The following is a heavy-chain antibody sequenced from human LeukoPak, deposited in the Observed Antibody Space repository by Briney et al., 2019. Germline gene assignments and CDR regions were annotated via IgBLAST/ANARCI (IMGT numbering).Heavy chain of an antibody. CDR1: RFTFSDYY. V-gene: IGHV3-7*03. CDR2: IKEDGSEK. Sequence: GGSLRLSCAASRFTFSDYYMTWVRQAPGRGLEWVANIKEDGSEKNYVGSVKGRFTISRDNSKNTLYLQMNSLRAEDTAVYYCAKHAPYYDSSGYYSHLGAFDIWGQGTMVTVSS. D-gene: IGHD3-22*01. CDR3: AKHAPYYDSSGYYSHLGAFDI. J-gene: IGHJ3*02.